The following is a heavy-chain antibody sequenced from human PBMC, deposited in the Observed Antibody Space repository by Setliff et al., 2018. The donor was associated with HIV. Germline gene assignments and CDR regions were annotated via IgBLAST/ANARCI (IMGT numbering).Heavy chain of an antibody. CDR2: IYYSGST. Sequence: SETLSLTCTVSGGSISTSNWWGWIRQTPGKGLEWIGYIYYSGSTNYNPSLKSRVTMSLDTSENQFSLKLNSVTAADTAVYYCAKTIGRYFDIFDNWGQGTLVTVSS. D-gene: IGHD3-9*01. V-gene: IGHV4-28*01. CDR3: AKTIGRYFDIFDN. J-gene: IGHJ4*02. CDR1: GGSISTSNW.